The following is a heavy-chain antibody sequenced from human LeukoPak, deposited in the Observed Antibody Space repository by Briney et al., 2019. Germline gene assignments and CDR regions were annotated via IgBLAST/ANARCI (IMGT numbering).Heavy chain of an antibody. D-gene: IGHD3-22*01. Sequence: GGSLRLSCAVSGFPLSSYSMNWVRQAPGKGLEWVSYISSSSSTIYYADSVKGRFTISRDNAKNSLDLQMNSLRAEDTAVYYCAKGGLYYYDSSGYLDYWGQGTLVTVSS. CDR1: GFPLSSYS. J-gene: IGHJ4*02. V-gene: IGHV3-48*01. CDR3: AKGGLYYYDSSGYLDY. CDR2: ISSSSSTI.